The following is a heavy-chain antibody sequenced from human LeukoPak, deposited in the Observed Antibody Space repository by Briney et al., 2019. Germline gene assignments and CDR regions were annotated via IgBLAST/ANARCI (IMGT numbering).Heavy chain of an antibody. V-gene: IGHV4-30-2*01. J-gene: IGHJ4*02. CDR3: ARERYYYDSSGYYRYFDY. CDR2: IYHSGST. Sequence: SETLSLTCAVSGGSISSGGYSWSWIRQPPGKGLEWIGYIYHSGSTYYNPSLKSRVTISVDTSKNQFSLKLSSVTAADTAVYYCARERYYYDSSGYYRYFDYWGQGTLVTVSS. CDR1: GGSISSGGYS. D-gene: IGHD3-22*01.